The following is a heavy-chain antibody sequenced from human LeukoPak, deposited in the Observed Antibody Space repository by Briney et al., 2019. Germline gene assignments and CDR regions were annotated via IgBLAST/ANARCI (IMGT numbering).Heavy chain of an antibody. Sequence: PGGTLRLSCAASGFTFSSYGMSWVRQAPGKGLEWVSAISGSGGSTYYADSVKGRFTISRDNSKNTLYLQMNSLRAEDTAVYYCAKGVDRNYYYYYMDAWGKGTTVTISS. CDR1: GFTFSSYG. CDR2: ISGSGGST. V-gene: IGHV3-23*01. J-gene: IGHJ6*03. CDR3: AKGVDRNYYYYYMDA.